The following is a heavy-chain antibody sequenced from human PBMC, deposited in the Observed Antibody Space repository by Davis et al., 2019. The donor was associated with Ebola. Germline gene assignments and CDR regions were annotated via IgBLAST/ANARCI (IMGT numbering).Heavy chain of an antibody. J-gene: IGHJ4*02. CDR2: IRSKANSYAT. D-gene: IGHD6-19*01. CDR1: GFTFSGSA. CDR3: TRGIAVAGEFDY. Sequence: PGGSLRLSCAASGFTFSGSAMHWVRQASGKGLEWVGRIRSKANSYATAYAASVKGRFTISRDDSKSTAYLQMNSLKTEDTAVYYCTRGIAVAGEFDYWGQGTLVTVSS. V-gene: IGHV3-73*01.